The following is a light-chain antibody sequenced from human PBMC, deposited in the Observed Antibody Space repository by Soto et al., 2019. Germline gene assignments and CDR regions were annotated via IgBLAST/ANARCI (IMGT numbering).Light chain of an antibody. V-gene: IGLV3-21*04. CDR1: NLGGRS. Sequence: SYVLTQPPSVSVSPGETATISCGGNNLGGRSVHWYHQKPGQAPLLVIYNDSDRPSGIPERFSGSNSGNTATLTISRVEVGDEADYWCQVWDSRSHHPVFGGGTKVTVL. CDR3: QVWDSRSHHPV. J-gene: IGLJ2*01. CDR2: NDS.